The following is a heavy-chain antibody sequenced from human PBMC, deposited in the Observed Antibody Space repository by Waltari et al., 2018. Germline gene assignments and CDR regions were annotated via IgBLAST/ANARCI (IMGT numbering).Heavy chain of an antibody. CDR1: GFTLGRYW. CDR2: IKKDGSEE. V-gene: IGHV3-7*01. D-gene: IGHD3-22*01. Sequence: EVQLVESGGGLVQHGGSLRLSRAASGFTLGRYWVSWVRQAPGKGLEWVANIKKDGSEEYYVDSVRGRFTISRDNAKNSLYLQMNSLRPEDTAVYYCARDQWFAFDIWGQGTMVTVSS. CDR3: ARDQWFAFDI. J-gene: IGHJ3*02.